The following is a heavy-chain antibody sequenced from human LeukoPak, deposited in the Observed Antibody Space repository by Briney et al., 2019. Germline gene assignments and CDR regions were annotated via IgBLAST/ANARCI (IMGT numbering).Heavy chain of an antibody. CDR1: GYTFTGYY. Sequence: ASVKVSCKASGYTFTGYYMHWVRQAPGQGLEWMGRINPNSGGTNYAQKFQGRVTMTRDTSISTAYMELSRLRSDDTAVYYCASTVTTYYYYYYMDVWGKGTTVTVFS. V-gene: IGHV1-2*06. CDR3: ASTVTTYYYYYYMDV. J-gene: IGHJ6*03. CDR2: INPNSGGT. D-gene: IGHD4-17*01.